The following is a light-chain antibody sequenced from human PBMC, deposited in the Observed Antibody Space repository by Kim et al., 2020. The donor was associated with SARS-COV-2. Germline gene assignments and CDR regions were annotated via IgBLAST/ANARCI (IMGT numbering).Light chain of an antibody. Sequence: GQSITISCTGTSSDVGGYNYVSWYQQHPGKAPKLMIYDVSNRPSGVSNRFSGSKSGNTASLTISGLQAEDEADYYCISYTSSSTWVFGGGTQLTVL. J-gene: IGLJ3*02. V-gene: IGLV2-14*03. CDR3: ISYTSSSTWV. CDR2: DVS. CDR1: SSDVGGYNY.